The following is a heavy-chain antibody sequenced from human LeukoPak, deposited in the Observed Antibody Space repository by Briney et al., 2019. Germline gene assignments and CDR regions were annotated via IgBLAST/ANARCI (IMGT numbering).Heavy chain of an antibody. CDR3: ARLYLDAFDI. D-gene: IGHD2-21*01. V-gene: IGHV3-21*01. J-gene: IGHJ3*02. CDR2: ISVSDSYK. Sequence: PGGSLRLSCAASGFTFSGHSMSWVRQAPGTGLEWVSSISVSDSYKYFADSVKGRFTISRDNAKSSLYLQMNSLPAQDTALYYCARLYLDAFDIRGQGTKVTLSS. CDR1: GFTFSGHS.